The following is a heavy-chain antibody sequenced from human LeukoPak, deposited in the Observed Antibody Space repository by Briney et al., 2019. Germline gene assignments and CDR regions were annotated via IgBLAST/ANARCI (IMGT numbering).Heavy chain of an antibody. J-gene: IGHJ4*02. CDR1: GFTFSSYG. V-gene: IGHV3-30*18. D-gene: IGHD3-10*01. CDR3: AKGRYYYGSGSYLGY. Sequence: GGSLRLSCAASGFTFSSYGMHWVRQAPGKGLEWVAVISYDGSNKYYADSVKGRFTISRDNSKNTLYLQMNSLRAEDTAVYYCAKGRYYYGSGSYLGYWGQGTPVTVSS. CDR2: ISYDGSNK.